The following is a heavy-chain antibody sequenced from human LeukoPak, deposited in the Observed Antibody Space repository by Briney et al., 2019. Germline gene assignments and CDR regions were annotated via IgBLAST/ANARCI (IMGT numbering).Heavy chain of an antibody. CDR1: GFTFSSYS. CDR3: ARTPGVRYGMDV. D-gene: IGHD3-10*01. V-gene: IGHV3-53*01. Sequence: GGSLRLSCAASGFTFSSYSMSWVRQAPGKGLEWVSVIYSGGTTYYADSVKGRFTISRDNSKNTLYLQMNSLRAEDTAVYYCARTPGVRYGMDVWGQGTTVTVSS. CDR2: IYSGGTT. J-gene: IGHJ6*02.